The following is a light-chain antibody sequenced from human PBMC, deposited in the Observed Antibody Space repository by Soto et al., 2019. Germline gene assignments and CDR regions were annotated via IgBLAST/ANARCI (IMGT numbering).Light chain of an antibody. Sequence: DLQMTQSPSTLSASVGDRVTITCRASQSISSWLAWYQQKPGKAPNLLIYKASSLESGVPSRFSGSGSGTEFTLTISSLQPDDFATYDCQQYNSYPRTFGQGTKVEIK. CDR3: QQYNSYPRT. J-gene: IGKJ1*01. V-gene: IGKV1-5*03. CDR2: KAS. CDR1: QSISSW.